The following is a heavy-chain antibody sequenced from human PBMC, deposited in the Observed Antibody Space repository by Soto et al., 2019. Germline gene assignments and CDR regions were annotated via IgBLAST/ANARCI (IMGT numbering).Heavy chain of an antibody. D-gene: IGHD2-2*01. CDR2: INPNSGGT. CDR1: GYTFTGYY. J-gene: IGHJ6*02. CDR3: ARGLGYCSSTSCRIGMDV. V-gene: IGHV1-2*02. Sequence: GASVKVSCKASGYTFTGYYMHWVRQAPGQGLEWMGWINPNSGGTNYAQKFQGRVTMTRDTSISTAYMELSRLRSDDTAVYYCARGLGYCSSTSCRIGMDVWGQGTTVTVSS.